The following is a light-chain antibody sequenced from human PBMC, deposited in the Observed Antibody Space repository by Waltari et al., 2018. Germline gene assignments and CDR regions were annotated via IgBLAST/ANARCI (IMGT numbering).Light chain of an antibody. V-gene: IGKV1-5*03. CDR2: KAS. CDR1: QSISSW. J-gene: IGKJ4*01. Sequence: DIQMTQSPSTLSASVGDRVTITCRASQSISSWLAWYQQKPGEAPKLLIYKASFLESGVPSRFSGSGSGTEFTLTISSLQPDDFATYYCQQYNSYPLTFGGGTKVEIK. CDR3: QQYNSYPLT.